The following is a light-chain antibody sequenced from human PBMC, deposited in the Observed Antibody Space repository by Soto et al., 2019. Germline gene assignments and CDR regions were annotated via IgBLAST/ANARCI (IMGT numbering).Light chain of an antibody. J-gene: IGKJ1*01. CDR1: QGISSY. V-gene: IGKV1-9*01. Sequence: DIQLTQSPSFLSASLGDRVTITCRASQGISSYLAWYQQKPGKAPKLLIYAASTLQTGVPSRFSGSGSGTEFTLTISSLQPEDLATYYCQQLNSFPSWTFGQGTKVEIK. CDR3: QQLNSFPSWT. CDR2: AAS.